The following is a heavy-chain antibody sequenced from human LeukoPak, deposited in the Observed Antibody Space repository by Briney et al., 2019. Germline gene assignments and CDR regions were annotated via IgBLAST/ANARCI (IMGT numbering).Heavy chain of an antibody. CDR2: INTDGSST. J-gene: IGHJ4*02. Sequence: PGGSLRLSCAASGFSFTSYWMHWVRQAPGKGLVWVSHINTDGSSTTYADSVKGRFSISRDNAKNTLYLQMNSLRAEDTAVYYCASRYYDSSGPLKYYFDYWGQGTLVTVSS. CDR3: ASRYYDSSGPLKYYFDY. D-gene: IGHD3-22*01. V-gene: IGHV3-74*01. CDR1: GFSFTSYW.